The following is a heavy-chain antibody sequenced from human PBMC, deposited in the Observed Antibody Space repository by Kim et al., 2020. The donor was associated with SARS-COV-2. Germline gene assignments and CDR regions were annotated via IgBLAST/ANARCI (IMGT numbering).Heavy chain of an antibody. V-gene: IGHV1-3*01. Sequence: ASVKVSCKASGYTFTSYAMHWVRQAPGQRLEWMGWINAGNGNTKYSQKFQGRVTITRDTSASTAYMGLSSLRSEDTAVYYCVSEGSGGSCYRAGCYWGQGTLVTVSS. CDR1: GYTFTSYA. CDR3: VSEGSGGSCYRAGCY. D-gene: IGHD2-15*01. CDR2: INAGNGNT. J-gene: IGHJ4*02.